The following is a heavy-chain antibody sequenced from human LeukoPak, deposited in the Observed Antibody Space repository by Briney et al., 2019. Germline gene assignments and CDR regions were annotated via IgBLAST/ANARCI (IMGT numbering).Heavy chain of an antibody. CDR2: ISSSSSYI. V-gene: IGHV3-21*01. J-gene: IGHJ4*02. Sequence: GGSLRLSCAASGFTFSSYSMNWVRQAPGKGLEWVSSISSSSSYIYYADSVKGRFTISRDNAKNSLYLQVNSLRAEDTAVYYCARAHYSNYVSGVAFDYWGQGTLVTVSS. CDR3: ARAHYSNYVSGVAFDY. D-gene: IGHD4-11*01. CDR1: GFTFSSYS.